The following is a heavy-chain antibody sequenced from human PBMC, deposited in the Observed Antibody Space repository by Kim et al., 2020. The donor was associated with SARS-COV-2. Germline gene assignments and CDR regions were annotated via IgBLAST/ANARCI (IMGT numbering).Heavy chain of an antibody. CDR2: TYYSGNT. Sequence: SETLSLTCTVSGGSISSGGYYWSWIRQHPGKGLEWIGYTYYSGNTYYNPSLKSRVTISVDTSTKQFSLILSSVTAADTAVYYCVRYGDEGSYNYYGMDVWGQGTTVTVSS. J-gene: IGHJ6*02. V-gene: IGHV4-31*03. CDR1: GGSISSGGYY. D-gene: IGHD3-10*01. CDR3: VRYGDEGSYNYYGMDV.